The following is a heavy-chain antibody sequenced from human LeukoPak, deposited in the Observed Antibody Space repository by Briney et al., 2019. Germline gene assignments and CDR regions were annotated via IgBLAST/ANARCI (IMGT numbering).Heavy chain of an antibody. J-gene: IGHJ6*04. Sequence: GGSLRLSCEASGFTFTTYSMNWVRQAPGKGLEWVSYISSSGSTIYYADSVKGRFTISRDNAKNSLYLQMNSLRAEDTAVYYCAELGITMIGGVWGKGTTVTISS. CDR1: GFTFTTYS. V-gene: IGHV3-48*04. D-gene: IGHD3-10*02. CDR3: AELGITMIGGV. CDR2: ISSSGSTI.